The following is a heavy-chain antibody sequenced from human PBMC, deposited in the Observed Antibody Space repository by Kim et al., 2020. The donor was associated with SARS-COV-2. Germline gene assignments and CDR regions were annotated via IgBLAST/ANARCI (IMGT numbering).Heavy chain of an antibody. D-gene: IGHD6-13*01. CDR3: ARGGISSWPTDY. CDR2: IDADNGNT. V-gene: IGHV1-3*01. CDR1: GYVFTTYA. Sequence: ASVKVSCKPSGYVFTTYAIHWVRQAPGQRLEWMGWIDADNGNTKYSQKFQGRVSITRDTSAKTACMEVSSLRSEDTAVYYCARGGISSWPTDYWGQGTLVTVSS. J-gene: IGHJ4*02.